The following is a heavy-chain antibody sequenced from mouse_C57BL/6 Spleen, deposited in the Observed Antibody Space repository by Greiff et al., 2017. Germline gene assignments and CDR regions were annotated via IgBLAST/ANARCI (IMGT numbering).Heavy chain of an antibody. D-gene: IGHD1-1*01. CDR3: AHYYGSSYAWVAY. Sequence: EVQLQQSVAELVRPGASVKLSCTASGFNIKNTYMHWVKQRPEQGLEWVGRIDPANGNTQYAPKFQGKATITADTSSNTAYLQLSSLTSEDTAIDYCAHYYGSSYAWVAYWGQGTLVTVSA. J-gene: IGHJ3*01. CDR2: IDPANGNT. CDR1: GFNIKNTY. V-gene: IGHV14-3*01.